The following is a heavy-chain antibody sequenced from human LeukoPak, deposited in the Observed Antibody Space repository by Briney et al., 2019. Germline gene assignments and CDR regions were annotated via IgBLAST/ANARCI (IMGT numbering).Heavy chain of an antibody. CDR3: ARAQWERQIAGSYYYGMGV. J-gene: IGHJ6*02. V-gene: IGHV1-69*04. Sequence: SVKVSCKASGGTFSSYAISWVRQAPGQGLEWMGRIIPILGIANYAQKFQGRVTITADKSTSTAYMELSSLRSEDTAVYYCARAQWERQIAGSYYYGMGVWGQGTTVTVSS. CDR2: IIPILGIA. CDR1: GGTFSSYA. D-gene: IGHD1-26*01.